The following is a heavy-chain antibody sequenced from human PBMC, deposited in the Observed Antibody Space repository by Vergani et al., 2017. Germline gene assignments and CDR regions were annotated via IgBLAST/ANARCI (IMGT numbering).Heavy chain of an antibody. CDR3: ARGAWEEGGYYIDY. Sequence: QVQLQESGPGLVKPSETLSLTCTVSGGSISSSYWSWIRQPPGKGLEWIGYIYYSGSTNSNPPLKMRVTISVDTSKNQFSLKLSSVTAADTAVYYCARGAWEEGGYYIDYWGQGTLVTVSS. CDR1: GGSISSSY. CDR2: IYYSGST. V-gene: IGHV4-59*01. J-gene: IGHJ4*02. D-gene: IGHD1-26*01.